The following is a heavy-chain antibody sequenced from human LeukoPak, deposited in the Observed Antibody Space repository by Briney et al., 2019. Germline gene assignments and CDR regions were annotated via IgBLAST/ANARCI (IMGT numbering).Heavy chain of an antibody. CDR2: IHPRDSDT. D-gene: IGHD2-15*01. CDR3: ARRYCSGSSSYLFDY. V-gene: IGHV5-51*01. CDR1: GYSFTNYW. J-gene: IGHJ4*02. Sequence: GVSLKISCKGSGYSFTNYWIGWVRQMPGKGLEWMGIIHPRDSDTRYSPSFQGQVTISADKSISTAYQQWSSLKASDTAMYYCARRYCSGSSSYLFDYWGQGTLVTVSS.